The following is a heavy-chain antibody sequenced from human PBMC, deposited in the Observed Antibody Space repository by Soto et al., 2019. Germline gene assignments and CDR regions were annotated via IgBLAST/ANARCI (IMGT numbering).Heavy chain of an antibody. V-gene: IGHV4-31*03. D-gene: IGHD3-22*01. J-gene: IGHJ6*02. CDR2: IYYSGST. Sequence: QVQLQESGPGLVKPSQTLSLTCTVSGGSISSGGYYWSWIRQHPGKGLEWIGYIYYSGSTYYNPSLKSRVTISGDTSKNQFSLKLSSVTAADTAVYYGASGGSGYAYYYYYYGMDVWGQGTTVTVSS. CDR3: ASGGSGYAYYYYYYGMDV. CDR1: GGSISSGGYY.